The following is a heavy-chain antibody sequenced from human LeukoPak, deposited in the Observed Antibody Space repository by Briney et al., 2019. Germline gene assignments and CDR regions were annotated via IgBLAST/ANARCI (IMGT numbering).Heavy chain of an antibody. J-gene: IGHJ3*01. Sequence: SQTLSLTCAVSGGSISSGGYSGSWIRQPPGKGLEWIGYIYHSGSTYYNPSLKSRVTISVDRSKNQFSLKLSSVTAADTAVYYCARDKGTFDAWGQGTMVTVSS. CDR3: ARDKGTFDA. CDR2: IYHSGST. CDR1: GGSISSGGYS. V-gene: IGHV4-30-2*01.